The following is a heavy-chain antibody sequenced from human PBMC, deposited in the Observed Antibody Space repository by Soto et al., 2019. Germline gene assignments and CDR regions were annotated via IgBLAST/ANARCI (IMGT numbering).Heavy chain of an antibody. CDR3: ARERYYGMDV. J-gene: IGHJ6*02. V-gene: IGHV4-59*01. Sequence: ETLSLTCTVSGGSISSYYWSWIRQPPGKGLEWIGNIYYSGSTNYNPSLKSRVTISVDTSKNQFSLKLSSVTAADTAVYYCARERYYGMDVWGQGTTVTVSS. CDR1: GGSISSYY. CDR2: IYYSGST.